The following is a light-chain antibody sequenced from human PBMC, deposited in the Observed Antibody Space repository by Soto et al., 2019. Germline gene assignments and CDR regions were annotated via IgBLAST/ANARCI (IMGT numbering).Light chain of an antibody. J-gene: IGLJ1*01. CDR2: EVT. CDR3: CLYTTSSTL. Sequence: QSALTQPASVSGSPGQSITISCTGTSSDVGASTYVSWYQHHPDKAPKLVIYEVTNRPSGVPFRFSGSKSANTASLTISGLQAEDEADYYCCLYTTSSTLFGTGTKVTVL. V-gene: IGLV2-14*01. CDR1: SSDVGASTY.